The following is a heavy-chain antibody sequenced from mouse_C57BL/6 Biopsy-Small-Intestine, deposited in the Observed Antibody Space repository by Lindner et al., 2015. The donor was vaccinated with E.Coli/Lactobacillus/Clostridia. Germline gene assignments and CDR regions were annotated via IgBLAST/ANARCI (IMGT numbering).Heavy chain of an antibody. J-gene: IGHJ4*01. CDR2: INPYNGDT. D-gene: IGHD1-1*01. V-gene: IGHV1-20*01. CDR3: ARGPSTVVAYYYAMDY. Sequence: VQLQESGPELVKPGDSVKISCKASGYSFTGYFMNWVMQSHGKSLEWIGRINPYNGDTFYNQKFKGKATLTVDKSSSTAHMELRSLTSEDSAVYYCARGPSTVVAYYYAMDYWGQGTSVTVSS. CDR1: GYSFTGYF.